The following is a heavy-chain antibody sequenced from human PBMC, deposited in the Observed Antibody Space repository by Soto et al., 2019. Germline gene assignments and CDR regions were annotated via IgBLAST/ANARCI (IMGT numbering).Heavy chain of an antibody. CDR1: GFNFDAYA. J-gene: IGHJ5*02. V-gene: IGHV3-9*01. CDR2: ITWNSDIR. Sequence: EVQLVESGGGLVQPGRSLRLYCAASGFNFDAYAMHWVRQGPGKGLEWVSSITWNSDIRGYADSVKGRFTISRDNGKSSLYLQMNSVRVEDTAFYFCARGTANGPLYTWFDPWGQGPWSPSPQ. CDR3: ARGTANGPLYTWFDP. D-gene: IGHD2-8*01.